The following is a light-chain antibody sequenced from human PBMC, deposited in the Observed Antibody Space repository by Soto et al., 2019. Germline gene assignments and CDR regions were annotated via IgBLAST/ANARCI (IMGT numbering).Light chain of an antibody. CDR1: SSDVGGYNY. J-gene: IGLJ1*01. V-gene: IGLV2-14*01. CDR3: SSYTSGSTYV. Sequence: QSALTQPASVSGSPRQSITISCTGTSSDVGGYNYVSWYQQHPGKAPKLIIYEVSNRPSEISNRFSGSKSGNTASLTISGLQAEDEADYYCSSYTSGSTYVFGTGTKLTVL. CDR2: EVS.